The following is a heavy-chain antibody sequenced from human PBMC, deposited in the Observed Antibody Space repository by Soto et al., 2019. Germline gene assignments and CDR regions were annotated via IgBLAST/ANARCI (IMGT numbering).Heavy chain of an antibody. D-gene: IGHD6-19*01. V-gene: IGHV3-49*03. CDR1: GFTFGDYA. CDR3: TREGLVVAHEY. Sequence: RLSCTASGFTFGDYAMSWLRQAPGKGLEWVGFIRSKAYGGTTEYAASVKGRFTISRDDSKSIAYLQMNSLKTEDTAVYYCTREGLVVAHEYWGQGTLVTVSS. J-gene: IGHJ4*02. CDR2: IRSKAYGGTT.